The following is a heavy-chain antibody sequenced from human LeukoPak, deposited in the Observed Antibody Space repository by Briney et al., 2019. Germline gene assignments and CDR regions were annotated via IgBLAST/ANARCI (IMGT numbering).Heavy chain of an antibody. D-gene: IGHD2-15*01. J-gene: IGHJ6*02. CDR2: IYYSGST. V-gene: IGHV4-59*08. Sequence: SETLSLTCTVSGGSISSYYWSWIRQPPGKGLEWIGYIYYSGSTNYNPSLKSRVTISVDTSKNQLSLRLSSVTAADTAVYYCARGGVGYYYYYYGMDVWGQGTTVTVSS. CDR1: GGSISSYY. CDR3: ARGGVGYYYYYYGMDV.